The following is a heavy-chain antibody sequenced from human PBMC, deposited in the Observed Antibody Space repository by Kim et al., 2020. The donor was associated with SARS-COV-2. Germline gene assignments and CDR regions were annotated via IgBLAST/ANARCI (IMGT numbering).Heavy chain of an antibody. J-gene: IGHJ4*02. V-gene: IGHV3-48*02. Sequence: SSTIYYADSVKGRFTISRDNAKNSLYLQMNSLRDEDTAVYYCARVVSFDYWGQGTLVTVSS. D-gene: IGHD2-8*01. CDR3: ARVVSFDY. CDR2: SSTI.